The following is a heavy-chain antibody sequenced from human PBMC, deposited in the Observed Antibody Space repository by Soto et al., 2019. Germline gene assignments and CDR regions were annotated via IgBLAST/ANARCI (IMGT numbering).Heavy chain of an antibody. J-gene: IGHJ6*02. CDR3: ARGVYCSSTSCYWGMDV. Sequence: SETLSLTCTVSGGSISPYYWSWIRQPPGKGLEWVGYIYYAGSTSYNPSLKSRVTISVDTSKNQFSLKLSSVTAADTAVYYCARGVYCSSTSCYWGMDVWGQGTTVTVSS. D-gene: IGHD2-2*01. CDR1: GGSISPYY. CDR2: IYYAGST. V-gene: IGHV4-59*12.